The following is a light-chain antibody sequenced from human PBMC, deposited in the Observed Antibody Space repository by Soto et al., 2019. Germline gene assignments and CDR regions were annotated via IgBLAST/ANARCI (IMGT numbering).Light chain of an antibody. CDR1: QGISSY. CDR2: AAS. J-gene: IGKJ1*01. CDR3: QHYNSYSEA. V-gene: IGKV1-9*01. Sequence: IQLTQSPSSLSASVGDRVTITCRASQGISSYLAWYQQTPGKAPKLLIYAASTLEIGVPSRFSGSGSGTEFTLNISSLQPDDFATYYCQHYNSYSEAFGQGTKVELK.